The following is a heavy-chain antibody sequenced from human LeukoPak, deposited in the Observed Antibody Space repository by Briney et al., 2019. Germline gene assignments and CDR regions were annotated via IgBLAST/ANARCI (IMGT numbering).Heavy chain of an antibody. Sequence: PGGSLRLSCVASGFIFDDSLMHWVRQAPGKGLEWISLISRAGSTPYYADSVKGRFTISRDNSKNSLFLQMNSLTPEDTAAYYCARDIRGNYFDSWGQGTLVTVSS. J-gene: IGHJ4*02. CDR3: ARDIRGNYFDS. CDR1: GFIFDDSL. V-gene: IGHV3-43*01. D-gene: IGHD3-16*01. CDR2: ISRAGSTP.